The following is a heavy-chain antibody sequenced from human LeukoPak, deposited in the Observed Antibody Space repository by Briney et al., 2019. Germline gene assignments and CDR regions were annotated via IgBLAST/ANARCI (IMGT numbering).Heavy chain of an antibody. V-gene: IGHV3-7*05. CDR2: IKQDGSEK. CDR3: ARLLWFGELSGFDY. J-gene: IGHJ4*02. Sequence: GGSLRLSSAASGFTFSSYWMSWVRQAPGKGLEWVANIKQDGSEKYYLDSVKGRFTISRDNAKNSLYLQMNSLRAEDTAVYYCARLLWFGELSGFDYWGQGTLVTVSS. CDR1: GFTFSSYW. D-gene: IGHD3-10*01.